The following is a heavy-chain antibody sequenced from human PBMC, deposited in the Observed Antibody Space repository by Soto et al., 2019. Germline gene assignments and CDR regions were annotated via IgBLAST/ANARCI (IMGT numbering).Heavy chain of an antibody. CDR3: ATRITVFGLLIPPFDP. CDR2: INHTGGT. Sequence: SETLSLTCAVYGGSVNGYYWNWVRQPPWKGLEWIGEINHTGGTHYNPSLKSRVTMSVDTSKNQFSLRLSSVTAADTAIYYCATRITVFGLLIPPFDPWGQGTQVTVSS. J-gene: IGHJ5*02. V-gene: IGHV4-34*01. D-gene: IGHD3-3*01. CDR1: GGSVNGYY.